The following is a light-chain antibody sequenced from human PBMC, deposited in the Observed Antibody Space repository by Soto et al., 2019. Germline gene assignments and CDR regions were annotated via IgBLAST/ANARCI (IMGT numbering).Light chain of an antibody. CDR1: QSINNW. J-gene: IGKJ2*01. Sequence: DIQMTQSPSTLSASVGDRVTITCRASQSINNWLAWYQQKPGKAPNLLIYDASSLESGVPSRFSGSGSGTEFSLTISSLQPDDFATYYCQQYSSYPIYTFGQGTKLEIK. CDR3: QQYSSYPIYT. V-gene: IGKV1-5*01. CDR2: DAS.